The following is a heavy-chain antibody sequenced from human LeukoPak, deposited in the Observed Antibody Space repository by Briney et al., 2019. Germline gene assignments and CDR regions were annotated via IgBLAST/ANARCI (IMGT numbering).Heavy chain of an antibody. J-gene: IGHJ4*02. CDR3: ARRGYCISTNCYTPHFDY. Sequence: GGSLRLSCAASGFSFRSYWMSWVRLAPGKGLEWVANINQDGSERYYVDSVRGRFTISRDNAKNSLSLQMNSLRAEDTAVYYCARRGYCISTNCYTPHFDYWGQGTLVTVSS. CDR1: GFSFRSYW. CDR2: INQDGSER. D-gene: IGHD2-2*01. V-gene: IGHV3-7*01.